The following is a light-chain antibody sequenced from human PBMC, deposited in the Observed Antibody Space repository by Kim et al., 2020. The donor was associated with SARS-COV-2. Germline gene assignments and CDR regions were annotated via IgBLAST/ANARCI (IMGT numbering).Light chain of an antibody. V-gene: IGLV3-9*01. J-gene: IGLJ1*01. Sequence: SYELTQPLSVSVALGQTARITCEGNNIGSKSVHWYQQKPGQAPVLVIYRDSNRPSGIPERFSGSNSGNTATLTISRGQAGDEADYYCQVWDSSNYVFGTG. CDR1: NIGSKS. CDR2: RDS. CDR3: QVWDSSNYV.